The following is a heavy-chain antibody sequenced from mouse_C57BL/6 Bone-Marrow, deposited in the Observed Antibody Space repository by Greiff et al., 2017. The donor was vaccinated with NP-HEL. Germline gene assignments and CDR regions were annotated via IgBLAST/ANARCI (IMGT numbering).Heavy chain of an antibody. Sequence: VQLKESEGGLVQPRSSMKLSCTASGFTFSDYSMAWVRQVPEKGLEWVANINYDGSSTYYLDSLKSRFIISRDNAKNILYLQMSSLKSEDTATYYCAREGGLRRRTYAMDYWGQGTSVTVSS. V-gene: IGHV5-16*01. J-gene: IGHJ4*01. D-gene: IGHD2-4*01. CDR1: GFTFSDYS. CDR3: AREGGLRRRTYAMDY. CDR2: INYDGSST.